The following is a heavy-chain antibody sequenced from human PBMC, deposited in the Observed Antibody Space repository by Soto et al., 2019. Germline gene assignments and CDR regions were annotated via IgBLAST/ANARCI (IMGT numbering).Heavy chain of an antibody. CDR1: GGYICSSSNH. Sequence: SETLSLTCTVSGGYICSSSNHWGWIRQPPGKGLEWIGNIYYSENTYYNPSLKSRVTISVDTSKNQFSLRLTSVTAADTAVYYCATHPPYGPLDHWGQGTLVTVSS. D-gene: IGHD4-17*01. CDR3: ATHPPYGPLDH. J-gene: IGHJ4*02. V-gene: IGHV4-39*01. CDR2: IYYSENT.